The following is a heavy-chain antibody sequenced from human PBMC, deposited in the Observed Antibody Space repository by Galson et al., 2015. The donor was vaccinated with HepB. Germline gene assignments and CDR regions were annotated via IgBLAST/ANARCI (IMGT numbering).Heavy chain of an antibody. Sequence: ETLSLTCTVSGGFINNYYWSWIRQPPGKGLEWIGYISYSGNTDYNPSLKSRVTISVDTSKNQFSLKLSSVTAADTAVYFCARLSSGWYMHDYWGQGTLVTVPS. D-gene: IGHD6-19*01. J-gene: IGHJ4*02. V-gene: IGHV4-59*08. CDR3: ARLSSGWYMHDY. CDR2: ISYSGNT. CDR1: GGFINNYY.